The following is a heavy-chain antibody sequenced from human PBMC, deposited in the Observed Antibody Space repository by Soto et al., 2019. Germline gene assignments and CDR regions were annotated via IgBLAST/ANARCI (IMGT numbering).Heavy chain of an antibody. CDR2: IHVSGYT. CDR3: ARGGALRPNAHVPLVP. J-gene: IGHJ5*02. V-gene: IGHV4-30-2*01. D-gene: IGHD2-2*01. CDR1: GVSITSGSYS. Sequence: QLQLQESGSGLVKPSQTLSLTCTVSGVSITSGSYSWSWIRQAPGNGLEWIGNIHVSGYTSFNPAPKGRVSLSVDTSKHQSSLERMYVTVADTAVYYCARGGALRPNAHVPLVPWGRGSLFTVSS.